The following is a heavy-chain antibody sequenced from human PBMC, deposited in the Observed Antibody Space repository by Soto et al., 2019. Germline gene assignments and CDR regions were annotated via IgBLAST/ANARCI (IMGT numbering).Heavy chain of an antibody. CDR1: GGSITDYS. D-gene: IGHD2-21*02. CDR2: IFSSGST. V-gene: IGHV4-4*07. CDR3: ARDQGVVVTADNWFDP. Sequence: SETLSLTCTVSGGSITDYSWVWIRQPGGKELEWIGRIFSSGSTNYNPSLKGRITMSLDTSKNQFSLKLNSATATDTAVYFCARDQGVVVTADNWFDPWGQGILVTVSS. J-gene: IGHJ5*02.